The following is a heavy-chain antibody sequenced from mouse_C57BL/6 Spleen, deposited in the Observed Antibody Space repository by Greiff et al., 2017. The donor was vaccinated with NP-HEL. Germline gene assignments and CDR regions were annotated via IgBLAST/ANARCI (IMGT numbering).Heavy chain of an antibody. V-gene: IGHV5-16*01. D-gene: IGHD1-1*01. CDR3: ARTLFYGSSYYWYFDV. CDR2: INYDGSST. J-gene: IGHJ1*03. Sequence: EVQLVESEGGLVQPGSSMKLSCTASGFTFSDYYMAWVRQVPEKGLEWVANINYDGSSTYYLDSLKSRFIISRDNAKNILYLQMSSLKSEDTATYYCARTLFYGSSYYWYFDVWGTGTTVTVSS. CDR1: GFTFSDYY.